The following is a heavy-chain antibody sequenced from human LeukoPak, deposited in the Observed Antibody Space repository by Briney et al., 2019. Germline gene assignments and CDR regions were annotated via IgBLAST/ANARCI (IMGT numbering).Heavy chain of an antibody. J-gene: IGHJ1*01. Sequence: GGSLRLSRAASGFIFPNAWMHWVRQAPGKGLEWVGRIKNKNSGRTTNYIAPVKGRFTISRDDSRNTLYLEMDSLRTDDTAIYYCVTDGGLLPYYFTYWGQGTLVTVSS. D-gene: IGHD3-10*01. CDR3: VTDGGLLPYYFTY. V-gene: IGHV3-15*01. CDR1: GFIFPNAW. CDR2: IKNKNSGRTT.